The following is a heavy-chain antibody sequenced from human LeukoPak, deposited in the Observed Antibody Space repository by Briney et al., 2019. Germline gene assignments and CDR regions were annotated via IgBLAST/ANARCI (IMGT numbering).Heavy chain of an antibody. CDR3: ARDAGATFDY. Sequence: PSETLSLTCTVSGDSISSYYWSWIRQPPGKGLECIGHIYYSGSTKYNPSLKSRVTISVDTSKNQFSLSLSSVTAADTAVYYCARDAGATFDYWGQGTLVTVSS. V-gene: IGHV4-59*01. D-gene: IGHD1-26*01. J-gene: IGHJ4*02. CDR1: GDSISSYY. CDR2: IYYSGST.